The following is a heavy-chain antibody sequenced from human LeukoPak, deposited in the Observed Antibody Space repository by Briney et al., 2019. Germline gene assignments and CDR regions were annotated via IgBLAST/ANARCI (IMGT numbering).Heavy chain of an antibody. Sequence: PSETLSLTCTVSGGSISSSSYYWGWIRQPPGKGLEWIGEINNSGSTNYNPSLKSRVTISVDTSKNQFSLKLSSVTAADTAVYYCVRDIAAAGGFDYWGQGTLVTVSS. CDR3: VRDIAAAGGFDY. J-gene: IGHJ4*02. CDR1: GGSISSSSYY. CDR2: INNSGST. D-gene: IGHD6-13*01. V-gene: IGHV4-39*07.